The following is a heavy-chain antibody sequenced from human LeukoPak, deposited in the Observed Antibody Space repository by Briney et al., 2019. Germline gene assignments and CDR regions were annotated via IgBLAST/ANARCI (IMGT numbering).Heavy chain of an antibody. CDR2: INPSGDGT. CDR1: GHTFTTYY. D-gene: IGHD1-14*01. CDR3: AKETPNTGWFDP. V-gene: IGHV1-46*01. Sequence: ASVKVSCKASGHTFTTYYVHLVRQAPGQGLEWMGVINPSGDGTNYPQRFQGRVTLTRDTSTSTVYMELNSLRSEDTAIYYCAKETPNTGWFDPWGQGTLVTVSS. J-gene: IGHJ5*02.